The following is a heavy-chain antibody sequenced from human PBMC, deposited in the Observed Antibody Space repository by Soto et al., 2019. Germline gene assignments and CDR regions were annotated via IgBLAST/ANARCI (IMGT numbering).Heavy chain of an antibody. CDR3: ARGRPRGYYYYYGMDV. D-gene: IGHD3-10*01. J-gene: IGHJ6*02. CDR1: GYSFTSYW. Sequence: GESLKISCKGSGYSFTSYWISWVRQMPGKGLEWMGRIDPSDSYTNYNPSLKSRVTISVDTSKNQFSLKLSSVTAADTAVYYCARGRPRGYYYYYGMDVWGQGTTVTVSS. CDR2: IDPSDSYT. V-gene: IGHV5-10-1*01.